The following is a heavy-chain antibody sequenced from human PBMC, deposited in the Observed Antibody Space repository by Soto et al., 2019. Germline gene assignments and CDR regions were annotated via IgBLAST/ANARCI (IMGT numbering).Heavy chain of an antibody. CDR3: ARGGMLPNYYYGMDV. CDR1: GGSFSGYY. CDR2: INHSGST. D-gene: IGHD3-16*01. V-gene: IGHV4-34*01. Sequence: SETLSLTCAVYGGSFSGYYWSWIRQPPGKGLEWIGEINHSGSTNYNPSLKSRVTISVDTSKNQFSLKLSSVTAADTAVYYCARGGMLPNYYYGMDVWGQGTTVTVSS. J-gene: IGHJ6*02.